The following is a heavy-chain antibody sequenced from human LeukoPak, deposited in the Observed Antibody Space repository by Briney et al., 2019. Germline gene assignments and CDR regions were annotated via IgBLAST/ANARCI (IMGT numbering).Heavy chain of an antibody. V-gene: IGHV1-18*01. CDR3: ARDSTADYGGNWFDP. CDR2: ISAYNGNT. D-gene: IGHD4-23*01. Sequence: ASVKVSCRASGYTFTSYGISWVRQAPGQGLEWMGWISAYNGNTNYAQKLQGRVTMTTDTSTSTAYMELRSLRSDDTAVYYCARDSTADYGGNWFDPWGQGTLVTASS. J-gene: IGHJ5*02. CDR1: GYTFTSYG.